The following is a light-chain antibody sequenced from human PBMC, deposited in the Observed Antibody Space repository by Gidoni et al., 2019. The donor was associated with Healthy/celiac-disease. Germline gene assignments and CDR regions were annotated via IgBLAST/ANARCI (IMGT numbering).Light chain of an antibody. CDR1: QSVSSN. CDR3: QQYNNWPPIT. V-gene: IGKV3-15*01. J-gene: IGKJ5*01. CDR2: GAS. Sequence: ELVLTHSPATLSVSPGERATLSCRASQSVSSNVAWYQQKPGQAPRLLIYGASTRATGVPARFSGSGSGTEFTLTISSLQSEDFAVYYCQQYNNWPPITFGQGTRLEIK.